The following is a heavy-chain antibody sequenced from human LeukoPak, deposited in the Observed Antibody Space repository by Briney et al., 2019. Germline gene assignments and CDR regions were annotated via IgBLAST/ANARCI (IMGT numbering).Heavy chain of an antibody. CDR2: IYYSGST. D-gene: IGHD2-2*01. J-gene: IGHJ6*02. V-gene: IGHV4-61*01. CDR1: GGSISSGSYY. CDR3: ARDRWVGYCSSTSCSGPLYYYYYGMDV. Sequence: SQILSLTCTVSGGSISSGSYYWSWIRQPPGKELEWIGYIYYSGSTNYNPSPKSRVTISVDTSKNQFSLKLSSVTAADTAVYYCARDRWVGYCSSTSCSGPLYYYYYGMDVWGQGTTVTVSS.